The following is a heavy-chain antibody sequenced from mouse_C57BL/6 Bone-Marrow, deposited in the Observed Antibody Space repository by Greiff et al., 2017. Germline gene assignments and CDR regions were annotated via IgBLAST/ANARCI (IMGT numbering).Heavy chain of an antibody. Sequence: EVKLMESGGGLVQPKGSLKLSCAASGFSFNTYAMNWVRQAPGKGLEWVARIRSKSNNYATYYADSVKDRFTISRDDSESMLYLQMNNLKTEDTAMYYCVRQGYYYGSSLFAYWGQGTLVTVSA. D-gene: IGHD1-1*01. J-gene: IGHJ3*01. V-gene: IGHV10-1*01. CDR3: VRQGYYYGSSLFAY. CDR2: IRSKSNNYAT. CDR1: GFSFNTYA.